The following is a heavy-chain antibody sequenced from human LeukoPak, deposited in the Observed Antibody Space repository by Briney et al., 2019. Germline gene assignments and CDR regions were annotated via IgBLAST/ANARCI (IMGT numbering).Heavy chain of an antibody. CDR3: ARLWGYGWEPNWFDP. V-gene: IGHV3-7*01. CDR2: IKQDGSEK. J-gene: IGHJ5*02. CDR1: GFTFSSYW. Sequence: GGSLRLSCAASGFTFSSYWMSWVRQAPGKGLEWVANIKQDGSEKYYVDSVKGRFTISRDNAKNSLYLQMNSLRAEDTAVYYCARLWGYGWEPNWFDPWGQGTLVTVSS. D-gene: IGHD5-18*01.